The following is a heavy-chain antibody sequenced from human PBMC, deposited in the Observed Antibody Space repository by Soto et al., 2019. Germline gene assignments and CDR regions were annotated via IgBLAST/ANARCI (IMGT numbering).Heavy chain of an antibody. D-gene: IGHD1-1*01. CDR1: GYTFTGYF. J-gene: IGHJ4*02. CDR2: INPNSGGT. Sequence: QVQLVQSGADVKKPGASVKVSCKASGYTFTGYFMHWVRQAPGPGPEWMGWINPNSGGTKHAQKFQGWVTMTRDTSIRIAYMELSRLRSDDTAVYYGARGTRLSLWEKPFDDWGQGTLVSVSS. V-gene: IGHV1-2*04. CDR3: ARGTRLSLWEKPFDD.